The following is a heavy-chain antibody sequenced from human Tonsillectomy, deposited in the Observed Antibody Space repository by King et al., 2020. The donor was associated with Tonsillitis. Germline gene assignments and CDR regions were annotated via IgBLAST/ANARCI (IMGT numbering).Heavy chain of an antibody. CDR2: VYHTGNT. Sequence: VQLQESGPGLVKPSETLSLTCAVSAYSISSGYYWGWIRQPPGKGLEWIGSVYHTGNTYYNPSLKSRVTISVDTSKNQFSLKLSSVPAADPAVYYWARAFLYAFDIWGQGTMVTVSS. D-gene: IGHD2-8*01. J-gene: IGHJ3*02. CDR3: ARAFLYAFDI. V-gene: IGHV4-38-2*01. CDR1: AYSISSGYY.